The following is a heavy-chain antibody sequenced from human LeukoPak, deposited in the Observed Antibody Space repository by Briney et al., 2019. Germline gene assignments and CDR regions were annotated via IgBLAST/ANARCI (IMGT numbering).Heavy chain of an antibody. CDR3: AKDMWRFGELDYDY. D-gene: IGHD3-10*01. CDR1: AFSLDDYA. Sequence: GGSRRLSCAASAFSLDDYAMHWVRPAQGKGMEWVSLISGVGGRTYYADSVKGRFTISRDNSKNSLYLQMNSLRTEDTALYYCAKDMWRFGELDYDYWGQGTLVTVSS. CDR2: ISGVGGRT. V-gene: IGHV3-43*02. J-gene: IGHJ4*02.